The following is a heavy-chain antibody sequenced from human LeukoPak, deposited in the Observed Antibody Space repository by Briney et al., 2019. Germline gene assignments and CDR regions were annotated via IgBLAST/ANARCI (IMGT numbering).Heavy chain of an antibody. J-gene: IGHJ4*02. CDR1: VDSVSSYY. CDR2: IYYSWCT. D-gene: IGHD1-26*01. Sequence: PETLSLTCTVSVDSVSSYYWSWIRQPPGKGLEWIGYIYYSWCTSYNPPLKGPVTISVDTSKEHFSLKLGSVTASDTAVYYCARLKWELLSKYFDYWGQGTLVTVSS. CDR3: ARLKWELLSKYFDY. V-gene: IGHV4-59*02.